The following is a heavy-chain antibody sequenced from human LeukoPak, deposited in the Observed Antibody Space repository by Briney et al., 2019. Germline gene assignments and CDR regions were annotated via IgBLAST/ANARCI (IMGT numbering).Heavy chain of an antibody. Sequence: SETLSLTSAVYGGSFSGYYWSWIRQPPGKGLEWIGDINHSGSTNYNPSLKSRVTISLDTSKNQFSLKLSSVTAADTAVYYCAREHYDSSGYYRQENDAFDMWGQGTMVTVSS. CDR1: GGSFSGYY. D-gene: IGHD3-22*01. J-gene: IGHJ3*02. CDR2: INHSGST. V-gene: IGHV4-34*01. CDR3: AREHYDSSGYYRQENDAFDM.